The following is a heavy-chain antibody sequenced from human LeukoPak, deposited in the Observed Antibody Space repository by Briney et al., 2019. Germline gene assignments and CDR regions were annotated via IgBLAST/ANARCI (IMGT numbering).Heavy chain of an antibody. CDR2: ISGRDGST. D-gene: IGHD3-16*01. CDR3: ANGGGGKLDP. V-gene: IGHV3-23*01. Sequence: GGPLRLSCVVSGFTFDDFAMSWVRQAPGKGLEWVSGISGRDGSTHYADSVRGRFTISRDNSKNTLYLQMNSLRAEDTAVYYCANGGGGKLDPWGQGTLVTVSS. CDR1: GFTFDDFA. J-gene: IGHJ5*02.